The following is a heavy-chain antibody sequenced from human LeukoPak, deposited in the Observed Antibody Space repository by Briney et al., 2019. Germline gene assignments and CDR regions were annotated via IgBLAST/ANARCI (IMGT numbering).Heavy chain of an antibody. D-gene: IGHD1-14*01. CDR1: GVTFSNYE. CDR3: AKKSGPRSFDY. V-gene: IGHV3-48*03. CDR2: ISSSGTTL. J-gene: IGHJ4*02. Sequence: PGGSLRLSCAASGVTFSNYEMNCVRQAPGKGLEWVSYISSSGTTLYYADSVKGRFSISRDNAKNSLYLQMNSLRVEDTAVYYCAKKSGPRSFDYWGQGALVTVSS.